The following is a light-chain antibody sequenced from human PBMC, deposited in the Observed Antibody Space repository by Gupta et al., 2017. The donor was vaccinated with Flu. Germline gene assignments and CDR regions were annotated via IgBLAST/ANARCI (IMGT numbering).Light chain of an antibody. CDR3: QAWKNDSVM. Sequence: CCGHDLDRTDVCWYQQKAGQSPVLVIGQSDQRHSGFPDRFSASACEKTATLTIIDTQACDEADYWCQAWKNDSVMFGGGTTLTVL. V-gene: IGLV3-1*01. J-gene: IGLJ3*02. CDR1: DLDRTD. CDR2: QSD.